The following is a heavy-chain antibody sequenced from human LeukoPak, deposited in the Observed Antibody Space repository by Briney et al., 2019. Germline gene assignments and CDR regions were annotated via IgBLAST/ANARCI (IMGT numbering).Heavy chain of an antibody. CDR1: GGSISSDY. J-gene: IGHJ5*02. CDR3: ARLTARNWFDP. Sequence: WETLSLTCTVSGGSISSDYWSWIRQPPGKGLECIGYISYSGSTNSNPSLKSRVTISIDTSKNQFSLTLSSVSATDTAVYYCARLTARNWFDPWGQGTLVTVSS. D-gene: IGHD3-16*01. V-gene: IGHV4-59*08. CDR2: ISYSGST.